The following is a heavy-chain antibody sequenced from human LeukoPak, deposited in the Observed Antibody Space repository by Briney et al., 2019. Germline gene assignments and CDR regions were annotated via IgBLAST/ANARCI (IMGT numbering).Heavy chain of an antibody. J-gene: IGHJ6*02. CDR3: AKDSGYYDILTGYYGYYGMDV. D-gene: IGHD3-9*01. CDR1: GFTFSSYG. CDR2: ISYDGSNK. Sequence: GGSLRLSCAAPGFTFSSYGMHWVRQAPGKGLEWVAVISYDGSNKYYADSVKGRFTISRDNSKNTLYLQMNSLRAEDTAVYYCAKDSGYYDILTGYYGYYGMDVWGQGTTVTVSS. V-gene: IGHV3-30*18.